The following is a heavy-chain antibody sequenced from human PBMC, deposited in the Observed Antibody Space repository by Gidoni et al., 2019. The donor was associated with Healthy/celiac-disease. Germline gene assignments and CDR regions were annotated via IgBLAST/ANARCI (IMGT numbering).Heavy chain of an antibody. J-gene: IGHJ4*02. V-gene: IGHV4-34*01. D-gene: IGHD3-16*01. CDR3: ARGPRLGTSLDY. CDR1: GGSFSGYY. CDR2: INHSGST. Sequence: QVQLQQWGAGLLKPSETLSLTCAVYGGSFSGYYWSWIRQPSGKGLEWIGEINHSGSTNYNPSLKSRVTISVDTSKNQFSLKLSSVTAADTAVYYCARGPRLGTSLDYWGQGTLVTVSS.